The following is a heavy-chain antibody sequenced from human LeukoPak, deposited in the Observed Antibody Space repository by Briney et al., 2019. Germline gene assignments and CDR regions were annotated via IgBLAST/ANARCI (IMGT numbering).Heavy chain of an antibody. CDR3: AKEAFGDQTF. D-gene: IGHD2-21*01. Sequence: GGSLRLSCAASGFTFSRNTMNWVRQAPGKGLEWVSSISGSSSYMYYADSLKGRFTISRDNAKNSLYLQMNSLRAEDTAVYYCAKEAFGDQTFWGQGTLVTVSS. CDR2: ISGSSSYM. J-gene: IGHJ4*02. CDR1: GFTFSRNT. V-gene: IGHV3-21*01.